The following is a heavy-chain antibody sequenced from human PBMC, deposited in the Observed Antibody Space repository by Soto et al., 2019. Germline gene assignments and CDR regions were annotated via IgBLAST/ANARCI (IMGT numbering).Heavy chain of an antibody. D-gene: IGHD1-1*01. CDR2: TAPMFKQT. Sequence: QAQLVQSGAVVTKPGSSVVVSCKASGITVGSFIISWVRQAPGQGLEWMGKTAPMFKQTFYARRFEGRVTITADTSANTVYMDLTELLFEDTAVYYGTTLGHWGQGTQVTVS. CDR3: TTLGH. CDR1: GITVGSFI. J-gene: IGHJ1*01. V-gene: IGHV1-69*02.